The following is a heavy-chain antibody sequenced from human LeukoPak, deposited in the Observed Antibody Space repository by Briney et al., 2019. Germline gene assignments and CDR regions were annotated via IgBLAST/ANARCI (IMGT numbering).Heavy chain of an antibody. CDR2: IYYCGST. J-gene: IGHJ4*02. V-gene: IGHV4-59*01. D-gene: IGHD2-2*01. CDR3: ARGQFSSYSLGY. CDR1: GGSISSYY. Sequence: SETLSLTCTVSGGSISSYYWSWIRQPPGKGLEWIGYIYYCGSTNYNPSLKSRVTISVDTSKNQFSLKLSSVTAADTAVYYCARGQFSSYSLGYWGQGTLVTVSS.